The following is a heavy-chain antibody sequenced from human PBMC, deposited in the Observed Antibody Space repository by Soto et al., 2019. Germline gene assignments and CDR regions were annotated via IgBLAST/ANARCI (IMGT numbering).Heavy chain of an antibody. CDR1: GFTFSNNA. D-gene: IGHD1-1*01. J-gene: IGHJ6*02. V-gene: IGHV3-30-3*01. CDR3: ARGTTTSAFSAMDV. Sequence: QVQLVESGGGVVQPGRSLRLACAASGFTFSNNAMDWVRQAPGKGMEWVAVISYDGSNKYIAESVKGRFTSSRENSQNTLFLQINTLRAEDTAVYYCARGTTTSAFSAMDVWGQGTTVTLSS. CDR2: ISYDGSNK.